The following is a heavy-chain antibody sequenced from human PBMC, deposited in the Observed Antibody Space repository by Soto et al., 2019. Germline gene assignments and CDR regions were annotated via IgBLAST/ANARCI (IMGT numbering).Heavy chain of an antibody. CDR2: IYSTGGT. CDR3: ARDLSGTGLDI. J-gene: IGHJ6*02. CDR1: GDSIGRFY. D-gene: IGHD1-26*01. Sequence: SETLSLTCNVSGDSIGRFYWSWIRQSAEKGPEWIGRIYSTGGTAYNPALEGRITISLDRSNNHVSLEMNSVTAAATAVYFCARDLSGTGLDIWGRGTRVTVSS. V-gene: IGHV4-4*07.